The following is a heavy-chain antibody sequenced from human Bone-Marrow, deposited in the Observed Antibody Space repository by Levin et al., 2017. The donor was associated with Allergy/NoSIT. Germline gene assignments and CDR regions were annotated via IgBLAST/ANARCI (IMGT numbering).Heavy chain of an antibody. J-gene: IGHJ5*02. D-gene: IGHD4-17*01. CDR3: TRSTYGDHDVDP. CDR2: ISSMAHNFAT. CDR1: GFTFGGSA. V-gene: IGHV3-73*01. Sequence: GGSLRLSCAASGFTFGGSAMHWVRQAPGRGLEWVGRISSMAHNFATAYNVSLQGRVTISRDESSKTAYLQMKSLKTEDTAVYYCTRSTYGDHDVDPWGQGTLVIVSS.